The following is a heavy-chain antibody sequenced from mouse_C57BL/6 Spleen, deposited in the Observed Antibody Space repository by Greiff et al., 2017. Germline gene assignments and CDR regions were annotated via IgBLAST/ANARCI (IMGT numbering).Heavy chain of an antibody. CDR1: GYTFTSYW. Sequence: QVQLKQPGAELVKPGASVKLSCKASGYTFTSYWMQWVKQRPGQGLEWIGEIDPSDSYTNYNQKFKGKATLTVDTSSSTAYMQLSSLTSEDSAVYYCARRGSRYFDYWGQGTTLTVSS. J-gene: IGHJ2*01. D-gene: IGHD1-1*01. CDR2: IDPSDSYT. V-gene: IGHV1-50*01. CDR3: ARRGSRYFDY.